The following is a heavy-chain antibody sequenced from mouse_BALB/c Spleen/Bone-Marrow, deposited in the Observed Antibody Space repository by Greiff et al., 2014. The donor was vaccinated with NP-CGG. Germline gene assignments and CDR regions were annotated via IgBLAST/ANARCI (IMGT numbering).Heavy chain of an antibody. J-gene: IGHJ1*01. CDR1: GYNFTDYE. V-gene: IGHV1-15*01. D-gene: IGHD2-14*01. Sequence: VQLQQSGAELLRPGASVKLSCKASGYNFTDYEMHWVKQTPVHGLEWIGAIDPETGGTDYNQKFKGKATLTADKSSSTAYMELRSLTSEDSAVYYFTRYYRDWDFDFWGAGTTVTVSS. CDR3: TRYYRDWDFDF. CDR2: IDPETGGT.